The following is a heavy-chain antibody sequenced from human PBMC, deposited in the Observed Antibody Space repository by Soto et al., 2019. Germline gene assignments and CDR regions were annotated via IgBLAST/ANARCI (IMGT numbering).Heavy chain of an antibody. Sequence: SETLSLTCAVSGDSITSRDWWSWVRQPPGKGLEWIGEIHHSGSTKYNPSLKSRVTISVDTSSNKFSVNLSSVTAADTAVYYCARAAVRTFDYWSQGSLVT. D-gene: IGHD2-15*01. J-gene: IGHJ4*02. CDR1: GDSITSRDW. CDR3: ARAAVRTFDY. V-gene: IGHV4-4*02. CDR2: IHHSGST.